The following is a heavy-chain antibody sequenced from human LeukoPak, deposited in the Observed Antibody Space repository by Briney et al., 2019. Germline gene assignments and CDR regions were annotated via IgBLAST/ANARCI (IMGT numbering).Heavy chain of an antibody. J-gene: IGHJ4*02. CDR1: GFSFSSYS. CDR2: ITTSSSYI. Sequence: NPGGSLRLSCAASGFSFSSYSMNWVRQAPGKGLEWVSSITTSSSYIYYADSVKGRFTISRDNAKNSLYLQMNSLGAEDTAVYYCARDDYYDSSGYPYYFDYWGQGTLVTVSS. D-gene: IGHD3-22*01. CDR3: ARDDYYDSSGYPYYFDY. V-gene: IGHV3-21*01.